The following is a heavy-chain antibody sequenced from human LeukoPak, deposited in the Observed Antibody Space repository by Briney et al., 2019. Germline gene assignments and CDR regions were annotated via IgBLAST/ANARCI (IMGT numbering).Heavy chain of an antibody. V-gene: IGHV3-23*01. D-gene: IGHD2-15*01. CDR1: GFNFANHA. Sequence: GGSLRLSCAASGFNFANHAMSWVRQAPGKGLEWVSAISNNGGYTYYADSVQGRFTISRDNSKSTLCLQMNSLRAEDTAVYYCAKQLGYCSDGSCYFPYWGQGTLVTVSS. J-gene: IGHJ4*02. CDR3: AKQLGYCSDGSCYFPY. CDR2: ISNNGGYT.